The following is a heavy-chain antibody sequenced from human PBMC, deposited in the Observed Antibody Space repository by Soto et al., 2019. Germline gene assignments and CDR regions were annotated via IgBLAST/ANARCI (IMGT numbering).Heavy chain of an antibody. Sequence: GASVKVSCKASGGTFSSYAIGWVRQAPGQGLEWMGGIIPIFGTANYAQKFQGRVTITADESTSTAYMELSSLRSEDTAVYYCASFDSSNSGYDFPYWGQGTLVTVSS. V-gene: IGHV1-69*13. J-gene: IGHJ4*02. CDR1: GGTFSSYA. D-gene: IGHD5-12*01. CDR2: IIPIFGTA. CDR3: ASFDSSNSGYDFPY.